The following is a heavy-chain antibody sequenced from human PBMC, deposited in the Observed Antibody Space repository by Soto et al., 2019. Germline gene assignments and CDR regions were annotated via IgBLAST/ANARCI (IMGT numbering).Heavy chain of an antibody. J-gene: IGHJ6*02. V-gene: IGHV6-1*01. CDR1: GDSVSSNSAA. D-gene: IGHD5-12*01. CDR2: TYYRSKWYN. Sequence: QVQLQQSGPGLVKPSQTLSLTCAISGDSVSSNSAAWNWIRQSPSRGLEWLGRTYYRSKWYNDYAVSVKSRITINPDTSKNEFSLQLNSVTPEDTAVYYCARGYWGQWLHDFSPYYYYGMDVWGQGTTVTVSS. CDR3: ARGYWGQWLHDFSPYYYYGMDV.